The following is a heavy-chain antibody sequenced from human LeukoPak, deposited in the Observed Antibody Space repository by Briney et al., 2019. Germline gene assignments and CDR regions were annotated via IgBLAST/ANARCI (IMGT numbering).Heavy chain of an antibody. CDR1: GFTFSRYW. CDR2: IEQDGSEK. D-gene: IGHD6-6*01. V-gene: IGHV3-7*01. Sequence: GGSLRLSCAASGFTFSRYWMSWVRQAPGKGLEWVANIEQDGSEKDYVDSVKGRFTISRDNAKNSLYLQMNSLTAEDTAVYYCARGSFAARWDWGQGTLVTVSS. J-gene: IGHJ4*02. CDR3: ARGSFAARWD.